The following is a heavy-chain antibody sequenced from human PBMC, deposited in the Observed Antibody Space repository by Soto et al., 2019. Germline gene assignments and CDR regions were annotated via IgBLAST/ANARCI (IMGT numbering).Heavy chain of an antibody. Sequence: EVQLLESGGGLVQPGGSLRLSCAASGFTFSSYAMSWVRQAPGKGLEWFSAISGSGGSTYYADSVQGRFTISRDNSKNTLYLQMNSLRAVDTAVYDCAKDFGALPVPGIAVHRWGQGTLVTVSS. CDR3: AKDFGALPVPGIAVHR. CDR1: GFTFSSYA. J-gene: IGHJ5*02. V-gene: IGHV3-23*01. D-gene: IGHD6-19*01. CDR2: ISGSGGST.